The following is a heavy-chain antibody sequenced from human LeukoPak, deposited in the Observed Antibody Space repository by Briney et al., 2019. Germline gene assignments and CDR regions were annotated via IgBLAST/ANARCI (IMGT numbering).Heavy chain of an antibody. CDR2: ISWDDNTE. Sequence: GGSLRLSCAVSGFTFDDYSMHWVRQVPGKGLEWVSIISWDDNTEYYADSVKGRFTISRDNSKTSLYLQMNSLRTEDTALYYCGKGPRRCTGCDGFDILGQGTMVTVSS. V-gene: IGHV3-43*01. CDR1: GFTFDDYS. D-gene: IGHD1-14*01. J-gene: IGHJ3*02. CDR3: GKGPRRCTGCDGFDI.